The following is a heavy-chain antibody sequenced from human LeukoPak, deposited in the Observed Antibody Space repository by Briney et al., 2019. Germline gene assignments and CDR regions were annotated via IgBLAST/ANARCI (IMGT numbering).Heavy chain of an antibody. D-gene: IGHD4-11*01. CDR1: GFTISSYS. J-gene: IGHJ4*02. CDR3: AKDSLNDYSNPFDY. V-gene: IGHV3-21*01. CDR2: ISSSSSYI. Sequence: PGGSLRLSCAASGFTISSYSMNWVRQAPGKGLEWVSSISSSSSYIYYADSVKGRFTISRDNAKNSLYLQMNSLRAEDTAVYYCAKDSLNDYSNPFDYWGQGTLVTVSS.